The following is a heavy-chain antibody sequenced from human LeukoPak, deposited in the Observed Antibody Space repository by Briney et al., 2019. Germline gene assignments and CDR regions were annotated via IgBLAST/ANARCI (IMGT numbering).Heavy chain of an antibody. CDR3: ARGREVRGFYYMDV. D-gene: IGHD3-10*01. CDR1: GGTFSSYA. CDR2: IIPIFGTA. Sequence: SVKVSCKASGGTFSSYAISWVRQAPGQGLEWMGGIIPIFGTANYAQKFQGRVTITADKSTSTAYMELSSLRSEDMAVYYCARGREVRGFYYMDVWGKGTTVTVSS. J-gene: IGHJ6*03. V-gene: IGHV1-69*06.